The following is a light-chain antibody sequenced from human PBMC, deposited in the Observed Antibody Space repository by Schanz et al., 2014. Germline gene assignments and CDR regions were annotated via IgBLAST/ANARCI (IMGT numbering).Light chain of an antibody. Sequence: QSVLTQPPSASGTPGQWVTISCSGSSSNIGSNTVNWYQQFPGTAPKLLIYSNTLRPSGVPDRFSNSKSGTSASLAISGLQSEDEADYYCAAWDDSLDAYVFGSGTKLAVL. J-gene: IGLJ1*01. CDR1: SSNIGSNT. CDR2: SNT. V-gene: IGLV1-44*01. CDR3: AAWDDSLDAYV.